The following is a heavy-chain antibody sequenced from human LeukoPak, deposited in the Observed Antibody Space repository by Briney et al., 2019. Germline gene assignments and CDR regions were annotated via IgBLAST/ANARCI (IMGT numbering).Heavy chain of an antibody. CDR2: IYSGGST. CDR1: GFTVSSNY. CDR3: ARDYYGSAFDP. J-gene: IGHJ5*02. D-gene: IGHD3-10*01. V-gene: IGHV3-53*01. Sequence: GGSLRLSCAASGFTVSSNYMSWVRQAPGKGLEWVSVIYSGGSTYYADSVKGRFTISRYNSKNTLYLQMNSLRAEDTAVYYCARDYYGSAFDPWGKGTLVTVSS.